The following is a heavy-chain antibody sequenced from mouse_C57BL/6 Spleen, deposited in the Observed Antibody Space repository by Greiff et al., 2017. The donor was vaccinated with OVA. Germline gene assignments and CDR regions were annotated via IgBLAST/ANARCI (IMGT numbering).Heavy chain of an antibody. CDR1: GYTFTSYW. CDR2: IDPSDSYT. D-gene: IGHD1-1*01. J-gene: IGHJ4*01. Sequence: QVQLQQPGAELVRPGTSVKLSCKASGYTFTSYWMHWVKQRPGQGLEWIGVIDPSDSYTNYNQKFKGKATLTVDTSSSTAYMQLSSLTSEDSAVYYCARFHYYGSSYNYAMDYWGQGTSVTVSS. CDR3: ARFHYYGSSYNYAMDY. V-gene: IGHV1-59*01.